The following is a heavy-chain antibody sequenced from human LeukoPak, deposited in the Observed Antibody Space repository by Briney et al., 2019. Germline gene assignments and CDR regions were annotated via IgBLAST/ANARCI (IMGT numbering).Heavy chain of an antibody. D-gene: IGHD4-11*01. V-gene: IGHV3-7*05. Sequence: GGSLRLSCTASGFTFSSYAMNWVRQAPGKGLEWVANIKQDGSEKYYVDSVKGRFTISRDNAKNSLYLQMNSLRAEDTAVYYCARGSNYGSPYYFDYWGQGTLVTVSS. J-gene: IGHJ4*02. CDR1: GFTFSSYA. CDR3: ARGSNYGSPYYFDY. CDR2: IKQDGSEK.